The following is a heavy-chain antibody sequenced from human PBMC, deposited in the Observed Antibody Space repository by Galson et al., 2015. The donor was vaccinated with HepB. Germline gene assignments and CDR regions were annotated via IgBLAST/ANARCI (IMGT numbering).Heavy chain of an antibody. CDR1: GFTVSSNY. CDR3: ATVLRYFDWEDPPGYYFDY. Sequence: SLRLSCAASGFTVSSNYMSWVRQAPGKGLEWVSVIYSGGSTYYADSVKGRFTISRDNSKNTLYLQMNSLRAEDTAVYYCATVLRYFDWEDPPGYYFDYWGQGTLVTVSS. CDR2: IYSGGST. J-gene: IGHJ4*02. D-gene: IGHD3-9*01. V-gene: IGHV3-66*02.